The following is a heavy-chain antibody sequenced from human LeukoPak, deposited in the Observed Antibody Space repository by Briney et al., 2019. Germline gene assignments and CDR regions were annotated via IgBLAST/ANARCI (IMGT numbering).Heavy chain of an antibody. Sequence: PGGSLRLSCAASGFTFSSYWMHWVRQAPGKGLVWVSRIKSDGSSTSYADSVKGRFTISRDNSKNTLYLQMNSLRVGDTAVYYCAKSFGYSRSWFDNWGQGTLVTVSS. V-gene: IGHV3-74*01. CDR1: GFTFSSYW. J-gene: IGHJ4*02. CDR2: IKSDGSST. CDR3: AKSFGYSRSWFDN. D-gene: IGHD6-13*01.